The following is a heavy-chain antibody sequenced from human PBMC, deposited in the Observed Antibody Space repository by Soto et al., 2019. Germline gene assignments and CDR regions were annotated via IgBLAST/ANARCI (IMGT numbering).Heavy chain of an antibody. CDR1: GFTFSSYA. D-gene: IGHD4-17*01. CDR3: ARVGHSDYGGNGFYYYGMDV. CDR2: ISNNGGRI. V-gene: IGHV3-64*01. J-gene: IGHJ6*02. Sequence: EVQLVESGGGLVQPGGSLRLSCAASGFTFSSYAMHWVRQAPGKGLEYVSAISNNGGRIYYANSVKGRFTISRDNSKNTLYLQMGSLRAEDMAVYYCARVGHSDYGGNGFYYYGMDVWGQGTTVTVSS.